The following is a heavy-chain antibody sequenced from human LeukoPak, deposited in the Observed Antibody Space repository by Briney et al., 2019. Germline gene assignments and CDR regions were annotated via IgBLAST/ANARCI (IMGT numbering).Heavy chain of an antibody. CDR3: AKDHDYGTYFDY. CDR1: GFTFSSYA. J-gene: IGHJ4*02. D-gene: IGHD4-17*01. V-gene: IGHV3-23*01. CDR2: TSGSGGST. Sequence: GGSLRLSCAASGFTFSSYAMSWVRQAPGKGLEWVSTTSGSGGSTHYADSVKGRFSISRDNSKNTVFLQMNSLRAEDTALYYCAKDHDYGTYFDYWGQGTPVTVSS.